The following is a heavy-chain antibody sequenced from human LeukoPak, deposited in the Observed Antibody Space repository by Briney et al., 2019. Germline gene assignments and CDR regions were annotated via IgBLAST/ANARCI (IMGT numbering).Heavy chain of an antibody. CDR3: ARHEYYDSSGTDYYYYYGMDV. V-gene: IGHV4-34*01. D-gene: IGHD3-22*01. CDR1: GGSFSGYY. CDR2: INHSGST. J-gene: IGHJ6*02. Sequence: SETQSLTCAVYGGSFSGYYWSWIRQPPGKGLEWIGEINHSGSTNYNPSLKSRVTISVDTSKNQFSLKLSSVTAADTAVYYCARHEYYDSSGTDYYYYYGMDVWGQGTTVTVSS.